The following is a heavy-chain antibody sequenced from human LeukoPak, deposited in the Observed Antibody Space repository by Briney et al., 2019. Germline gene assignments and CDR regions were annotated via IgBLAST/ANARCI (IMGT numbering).Heavy chain of an antibody. D-gene: IGHD6-19*01. CDR1: GFTVSTNY. V-gene: IGHV3-53*01. J-gene: IGHJ4*02. CDR3: ASRSVAGTKTPFDY. Sequence: GGSLRLSCAASGFTVSTNYMTWVRQAPGKGLEWVSIIYSGGNTYYADSVKGRFTISRDNSKNTLCLQMNSLRAEDTAVYYCASRSVAGTKTPFDYWGQGTLVTVSS. CDR2: IYSGGNT.